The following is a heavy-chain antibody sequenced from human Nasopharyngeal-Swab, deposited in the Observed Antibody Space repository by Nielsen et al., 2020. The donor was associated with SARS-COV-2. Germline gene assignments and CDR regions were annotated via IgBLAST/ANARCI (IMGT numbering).Heavy chain of an antibody. CDR3: ARGSPRSGMDV. Sequence: SEILSLTCAVYGGSFSGYYWSWIRQPPGKGLEWIGEINHSGSTNYNPSLKSRVTISVDTSKNQFSLKLSSVTAADTAVYYCARGSPRSGMDVWGQGTTVTVSS. CDR1: GGSFSGYY. CDR2: INHSGST. V-gene: IGHV4-34*01. J-gene: IGHJ6*02.